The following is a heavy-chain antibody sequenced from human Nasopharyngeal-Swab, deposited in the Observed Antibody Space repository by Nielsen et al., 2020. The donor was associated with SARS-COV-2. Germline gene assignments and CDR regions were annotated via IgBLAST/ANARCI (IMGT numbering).Heavy chain of an antibody. J-gene: IGHJ4*02. Sequence: ASVKVSCKASGYTFTSYYMHWVRQAPGQGLEWMGIINPSGGSTSYAQKFQGRVTMTRDTSTSTVYMELSSLRSEDTAVYYCARGMGGVVVVAAMELDYWGQGTLVTVSS. CDR1: GYTFTSYY. CDR2: INPSGGST. V-gene: IGHV1-46*01. D-gene: IGHD2-15*01. CDR3: ARGMGGVVVVAAMELDY.